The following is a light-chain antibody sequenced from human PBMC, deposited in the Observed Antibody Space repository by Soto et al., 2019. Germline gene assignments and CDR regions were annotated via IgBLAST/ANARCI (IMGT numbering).Light chain of an antibody. J-gene: IGKJ1*01. CDR3: QQYSVYWT. CDR2: DAS. CDR1: QSVSTR. V-gene: IGKV1-5*02. Sequence: QMTQSPSSLSASVGDRVTIICRASQSVSTRLAWYQQKPGKAPKVLIYDASSWAGGVPSRFTGSGSGTEFTLTINSLPPDDFATYYCQQYSVYWTFGQGTMV.